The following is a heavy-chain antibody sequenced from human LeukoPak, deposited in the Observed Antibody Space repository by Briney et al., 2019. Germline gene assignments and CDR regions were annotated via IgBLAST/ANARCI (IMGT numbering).Heavy chain of an antibody. J-gene: IGHJ5*02. Sequence: GASVKVSCKASGGTFSSCAISWVRQAPGQGLEWMGRIIPILGIANYAQKFQGRVTITADKSTSTAYMELSSLRSEDTAVYYCARAGHDILTGYNWFDPWGQGTLVTVSS. CDR2: IIPILGIA. V-gene: IGHV1-69*04. D-gene: IGHD3-9*01. CDR1: GGTFSSCA. CDR3: ARAGHDILTGYNWFDP.